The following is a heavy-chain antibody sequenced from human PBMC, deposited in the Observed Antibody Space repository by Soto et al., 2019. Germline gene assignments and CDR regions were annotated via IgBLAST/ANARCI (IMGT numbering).Heavy chain of an antibody. CDR2: INPSGGST. CDR1: GYTFTSYD. Sequence: APVKAFCKASGYTFTSYDMHWVRQAPVQGLEWMGIINPSGGSTSYAQKFQGRVTMTRDTSTSTVYMELSSLRSEDTAVYYCARGGQVFGVVIPLYYYYYGRD. J-gene: IGHJ6*01. D-gene: IGHD3-3*01. V-gene: IGHV1-46*01. CDR3: ARGGQVFGVVIPLYYYYYGRD.